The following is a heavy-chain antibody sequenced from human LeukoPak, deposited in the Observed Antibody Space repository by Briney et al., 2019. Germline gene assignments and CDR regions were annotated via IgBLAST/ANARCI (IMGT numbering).Heavy chain of an antibody. CDR2: IYYSGST. Sequence: SETLSLTCTVSGGSISSYYWSWIRQPPGKGREWIGYIYYSGSTNYNPSLKSRVTISVDTSKNQFSLKLSSVTAADTAVYYCARVRITMVRGVSSGYNWFDPWGQGTLVTVSS. J-gene: IGHJ5*02. CDR3: ARVRITMVRGVSSGYNWFDP. D-gene: IGHD3-10*01. V-gene: IGHV4-59*01. CDR1: GGSISSYY.